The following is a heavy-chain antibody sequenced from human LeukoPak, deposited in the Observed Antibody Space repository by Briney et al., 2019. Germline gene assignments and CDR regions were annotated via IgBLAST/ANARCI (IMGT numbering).Heavy chain of an antibody. V-gene: IGHV4-34*01. CDR3: AREDYYDSSGYLY. Sequence: KPSETLSLTCAVYGGSFSGYYWSWIRQPPGKGLEWIGEINHSGSTNYNPSLKSRVTISVDTSKNQFSLKLSSVTAADTAVYYCAREDYYDSSGYLYWGQGTLVTVSS. CDR1: GGSFSGYY. D-gene: IGHD3-22*01. CDR2: INHSGST. J-gene: IGHJ4*02.